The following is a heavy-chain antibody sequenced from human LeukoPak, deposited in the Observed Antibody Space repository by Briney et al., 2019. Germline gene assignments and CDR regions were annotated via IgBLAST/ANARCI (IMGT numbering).Heavy chain of an antibody. D-gene: IGHD2-2*01. Sequence: SETLSLTCTVSGGSISGYYWSWIRQPPGKGLEWIGYIYFSGSTNYNPSLKSRVTISVDMSKSQFSLKLSSVTTADTAVYYCASGGVGGYWGQGTLVTVSS. CDR2: IYFSGST. V-gene: IGHV4-59*01. CDR3: ASGGVGGY. J-gene: IGHJ4*02. CDR1: GGSISGYY.